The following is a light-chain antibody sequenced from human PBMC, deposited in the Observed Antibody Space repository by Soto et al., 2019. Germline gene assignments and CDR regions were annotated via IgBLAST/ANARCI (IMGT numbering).Light chain of an antibody. V-gene: IGKV3D-7*01. J-gene: IGKJ1*01. Sequence: PGERVTLSCRASQSVSISYLTWYQQKPGQAPRLLIYGASTRATGIPARFSGSGSGTDFTLTISSLQPEDFAVYYCQQDYNLPLTFGQGTKVEIK. CDR3: QQDYNLPLT. CDR1: QSVSISY. CDR2: GAS.